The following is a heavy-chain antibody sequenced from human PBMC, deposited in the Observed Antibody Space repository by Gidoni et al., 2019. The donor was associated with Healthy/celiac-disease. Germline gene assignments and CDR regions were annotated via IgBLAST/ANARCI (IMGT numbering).Heavy chain of an antibody. D-gene: IGHD6-13*01. V-gene: IGHV5-51*01. CDR3: ARGPGGYTSSWYWDYYYYYYGMDV. CDR1: GYSFTSYW. J-gene: IGHJ6*02. CDR2: IYPGDSDT. Sequence: EVQLVQSGAEVKKPGESLKISCKGSGYSFTSYWIGWVRQMPGKGLEWMGIIYPGDSDTRYSPSFQGQVTISADKSISTAYLQWSSLKASDTAMYYCARGPGGYTSSWYWDYYYYYYGMDVWGQGTTVTVSS.